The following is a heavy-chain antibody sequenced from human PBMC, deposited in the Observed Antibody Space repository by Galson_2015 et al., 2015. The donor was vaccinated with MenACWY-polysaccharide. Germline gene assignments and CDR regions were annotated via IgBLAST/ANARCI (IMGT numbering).Heavy chain of an antibody. CDR3: AKRGGGLHSSGVGPENWFDP. CDR2: ISGSGGST. Sequence: SLRLSCAASGFTFNNYAMSWVRQPPGKGLEWVSTISGSGGSTYYADSVKGRFTISRDNSKNTLYLQMNSLRAEDTAVYYCAKRGGGLHSSGVGPENWFDPWGQGTLVTVSS. J-gene: IGHJ5*02. D-gene: IGHD6-25*01. V-gene: IGHV3-23*01. CDR1: GFTFNNYA.